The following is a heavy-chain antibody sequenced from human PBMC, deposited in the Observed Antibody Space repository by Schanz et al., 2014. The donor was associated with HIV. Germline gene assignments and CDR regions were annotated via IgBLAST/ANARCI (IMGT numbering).Heavy chain of an antibody. CDR2: INPNSGGT. D-gene: IGHD6-13*01. CDR1: GYTFTAYY. Sequence: QAQLVQSGADVKKPGASVKVSCKASGYTFTAYYIHWVRQAPGQGLEWMGWINPNSGGTNSAQKFQGRVTMSMDTSISTAYMEVRSLRSDDTALYFCARDLVDSSTWYDAFDIWGQGTKVTVSS. CDR3: ARDLVDSSTWYDAFDI. J-gene: IGHJ3*02. V-gene: IGHV1-2*02.